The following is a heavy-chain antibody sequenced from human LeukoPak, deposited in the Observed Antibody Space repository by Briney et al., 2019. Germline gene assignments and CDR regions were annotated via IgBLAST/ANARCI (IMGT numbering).Heavy chain of an antibody. CDR3: ANTVTVGDYFAY. Sequence: GGSLRLSCAASGLTFSTYALTWVRQAPGKGLEWVSTISGGVVRTYYADSVKGRFTISRDRSKKTLFLQMNILRAEDTAVYYCANTVTVGDYFAYWGQGTLVTVSS. D-gene: IGHD4-17*01. CDR2: ISGGVVRT. V-gene: IGHV3-23*01. CDR1: GLTFSTYA. J-gene: IGHJ4*02.